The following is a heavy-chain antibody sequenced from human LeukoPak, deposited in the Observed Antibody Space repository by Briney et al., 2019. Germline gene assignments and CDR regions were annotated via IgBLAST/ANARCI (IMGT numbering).Heavy chain of an antibody. J-gene: IGHJ4*02. V-gene: IGHV4-34*01. CDR1: GGSFSGYY. Sequence: SETLSLTCAVYGGSFSGYYWSWIRQPPGKGLEWIGEINHSGSTNYNPSLKSRVTISVDTSKNQFSLKLSSVTAADAAVYYCARGPTPSYWGQGTLVTVSS. CDR3: ARGPTPSY. CDR2: INHSGST.